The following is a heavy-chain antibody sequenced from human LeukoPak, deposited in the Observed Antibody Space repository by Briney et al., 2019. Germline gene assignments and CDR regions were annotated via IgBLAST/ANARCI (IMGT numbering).Heavy chain of an antibody. Sequence: GGSLRLSCAASGFTFSSYAMSWVRQAPGKGLEGVSANSGSGDSTYYADSVKGRFTISRDNSKNTLYLQMNDLRAEDTAVYYCAKPCRSGLSPFDAFDIWGQGTMVTVSS. D-gene: IGHD6-19*01. CDR2: NSGSGDST. CDR1: GFTFSSYA. J-gene: IGHJ3*02. CDR3: AKPCRSGLSPFDAFDI. V-gene: IGHV3-23*01.